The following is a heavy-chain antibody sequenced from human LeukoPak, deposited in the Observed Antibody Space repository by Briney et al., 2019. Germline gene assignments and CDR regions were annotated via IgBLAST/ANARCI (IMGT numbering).Heavy chain of an antibody. CDR2: ISSSGSTI. CDR3: ARVVTAILLDY. V-gene: IGHV3-48*04. Sequence: GGSLRLSCAASGFTFSSYAMSWVRQAPGKGLEWVSYISSSGSTIYYADSVKGRFTISRDNAKNSLYLQMNSLRAEDTAVYYCARVVTAILLDYWGQGTLVTVSS. CDR1: GFTFSSYA. D-gene: IGHD2-21*02. J-gene: IGHJ4*02.